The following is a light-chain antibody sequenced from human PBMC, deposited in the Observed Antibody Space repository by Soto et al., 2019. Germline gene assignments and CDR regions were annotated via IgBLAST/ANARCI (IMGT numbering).Light chain of an antibody. CDR2: EVT. V-gene: IGLV2-14*01. Sequence: QSVLTQPASVSGSPGQSITISCTGTSSDVGGYKYVSWYQQHPGKAPKLMIYEVTNRPSGVSNRFSGSKSGNTASLTISVLQAEEEDYYYCSSYTSSTPLVFGGGTKVTVL. J-gene: IGLJ2*01. CDR3: SSYTSSTPLV. CDR1: SSDVGGYKY.